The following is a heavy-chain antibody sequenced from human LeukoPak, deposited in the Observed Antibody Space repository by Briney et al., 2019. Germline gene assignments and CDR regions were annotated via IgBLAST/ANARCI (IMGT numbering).Heavy chain of an antibody. Sequence: TPSETLSLTCTVPGGSISSSSYYWGWIRQPPGKGLEWIGSIYYSGSTYYNPSLKSRVTISVDTSKNQFSLKLSSVTAADTAVYYCARGLGELDAFDIWGQGTMVTVSS. J-gene: IGHJ3*02. CDR1: GGSISSSSYY. D-gene: IGHD1-7*01. CDR3: ARGLGELDAFDI. CDR2: IYYSGST. V-gene: IGHV4-39*07.